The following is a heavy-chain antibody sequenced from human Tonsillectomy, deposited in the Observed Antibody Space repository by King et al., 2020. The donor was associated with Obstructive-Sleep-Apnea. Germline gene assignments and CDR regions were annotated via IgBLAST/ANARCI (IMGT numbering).Heavy chain of an antibody. CDR1: GGSISSSDFY. CDR2: IFYNGST. CDR3: ARGSDEL. Sequence: VQLQESGPGLVKPSQTLSLTCTVSGGSISSSDFYWSWIRQPPGKGLEWVGCIFYNGSTSYNPSLNRRVAISVGTSKKEFSLKLRSATAADTAVYYCARGSDELWGRGTLVTVSS. V-gene: IGHV4-30-4*01. J-gene: IGHJ2*01.